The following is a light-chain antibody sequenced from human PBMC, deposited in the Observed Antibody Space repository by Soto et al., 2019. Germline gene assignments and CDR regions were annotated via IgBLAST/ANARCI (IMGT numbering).Light chain of an antibody. CDR3: MQDTHCPPYT. Sequence: DVVMTQSPLSLPVPLGQPASISCRSSQSLVHSDGNTYLSWFQQRPGQSPRRLIYQVSNRDSGGPDRFDGSRPGSDFTLEISRVEAEDVGVSYYMQDTHCPPYTFGQGTKLEIK. V-gene: IGKV2-30*02. CDR1: QSLVHSDGNTY. J-gene: IGKJ2*01. CDR2: QVS.